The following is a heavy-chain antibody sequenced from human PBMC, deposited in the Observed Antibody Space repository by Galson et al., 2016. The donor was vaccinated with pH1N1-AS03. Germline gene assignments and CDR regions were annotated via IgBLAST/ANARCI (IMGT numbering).Heavy chain of an antibody. CDR1: GFTFSTYA. CDR2: ISSDGSHQ. V-gene: IGHV3-30*04. D-gene: IGHD2-2*01. CDR3: SRPYCTSSRCYLYLYGLVV. Sequence: SLRLSCAASGFTFSTYAMHWVRQAPGKGLEWVAVISSDGSHQYYADSVKGRFTISSDNSKNTLYLQMNSLRAEHTAVYYFSRPYCTSSRCYLYLYGLVVWGQGTTVTVSS. J-gene: IGHJ6*02.